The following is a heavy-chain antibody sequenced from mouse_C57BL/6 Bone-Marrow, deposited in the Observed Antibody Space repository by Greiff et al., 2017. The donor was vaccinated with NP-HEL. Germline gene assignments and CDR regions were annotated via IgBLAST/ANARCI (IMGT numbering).Heavy chain of an antibody. V-gene: IGHV5-17*01. CDR1: GFTFSDYG. CDR3: ARRDHWYFDV. CDR2: ISSGSSTI. Sequence: EVKVEESGGGLVKPGGSLKLSCAASGFTFSDYGMHWVRQAPEKGLEWVAYISSGSSTIYYADTVKGRFTISRDNAKNTLFLQMTSLRSEDTAMYYCARRDHWYFDVWGTGTTVTVSS. D-gene: IGHD3-3*01. J-gene: IGHJ1*03.